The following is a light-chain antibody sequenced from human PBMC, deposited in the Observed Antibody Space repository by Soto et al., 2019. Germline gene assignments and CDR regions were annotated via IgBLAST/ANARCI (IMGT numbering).Light chain of an antibody. CDR1: QTGNNNY. CDR3: QHYGYSQWT. Sequence: IVLMQSPGTLSLSPGERATLSCRASQTGNNNYLAWYQHKSGQAPRLLIYGVYTRASGIPDRFSGSGSGTEFTLTITRLEPEDSAVYFCQHYGYSQWTFGQGTK. CDR2: GVY. J-gene: IGKJ1*01. V-gene: IGKV3-20*01.